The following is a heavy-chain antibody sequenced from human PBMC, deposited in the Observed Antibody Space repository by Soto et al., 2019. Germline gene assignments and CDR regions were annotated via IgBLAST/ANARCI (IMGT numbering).Heavy chain of an antibody. V-gene: IGHV1-69*13. CDR2: IIPIFGTA. CDR3: ARGGYSSSWYRVYYYYYGMDV. CDR1: GGTFSSYA. Sequence: ASVKVSCKASGGTFSSYAISWVRQAPGQGLEWVGGIIPIFGTANYAQKFQGRVTITADESTSTAYMELSSLRSEDTAVYYCARGGYSSSWYRVYYYYYGMDVWGQGTTVTVSS. D-gene: IGHD6-13*01. J-gene: IGHJ6*02.